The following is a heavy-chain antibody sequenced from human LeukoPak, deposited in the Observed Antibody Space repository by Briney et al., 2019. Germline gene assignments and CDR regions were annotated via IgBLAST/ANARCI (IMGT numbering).Heavy chain of an antibody. J-gene: IGHJ4*02. CDR2: FDPEDGET. CDR3: GTTYYYDSSGYTGEF. V-gene: IGHV1-24*01. D-gene: IGHD3-22*01. CDR1: GYTLTELS. Sequence: ASVKVSCKVSGYTLTELSMHWVRQAPGKGLEWMGGFDPEDGETIYAQKFQGRVTMTRDTSTSTGYMELSSLRSEDTAVSYCGTTYYYDSSGYTGEFWGQGTLVTVSS.